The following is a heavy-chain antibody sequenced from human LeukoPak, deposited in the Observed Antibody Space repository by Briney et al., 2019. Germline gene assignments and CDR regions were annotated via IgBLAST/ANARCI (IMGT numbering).Heavy chain of an antibody. Sequence: PGGSLRLSCGVSGFTFSKFWMSWVRQAPGRGLEWVANIHPEGNEKYHVESVKGRFTISRDNAKNLLFLQMNGLRVEDTAVYYCARGDDFSGDHWGQGTLVTVSS. J-gene: IGHJ4*02. D-gene: IGHD1-1*01. CDR2: IHPEGNEK. CDR1: GFTFSKFW. CDR3: ARGDDFSGDH. V-gene: IGHV3-7*04.